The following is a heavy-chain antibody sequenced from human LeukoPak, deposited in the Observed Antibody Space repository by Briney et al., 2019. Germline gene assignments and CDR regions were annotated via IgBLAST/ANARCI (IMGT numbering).Heavy chain of an antibody. V-gene: IGHV4-38-2*02. D-gene: IGHD1-26*01. CDR3: ARVTGEWELLYFDY. J-gene: IGHJ4*02. Sequence: SETLSLTCTVSGYSISSGYYWGWIRQPPGKGLEWIGSIYHSGSTYYNPSLKSRVTISVGTSKNQFSLKLSSVTAADTAVYYCARVTGEWELLYFDYWGQGTLVTVSS. CDR1: GYSISSGYY. CDR2: IYHSGST.